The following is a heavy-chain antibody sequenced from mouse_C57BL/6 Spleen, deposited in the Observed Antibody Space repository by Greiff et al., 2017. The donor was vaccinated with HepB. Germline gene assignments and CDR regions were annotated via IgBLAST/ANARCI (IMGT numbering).Heavy chain of an antibody. CDR2: IHPNSGST. CDR1: CSPFPRYW. V-gene: IGHV1-64*01. CDR3: AEAYDDDGAWFAY. D-gene: IGHD2-4*01. Sequence: QVQLQQPGAELVQPGASVPLSCPASCSPFPRYWMHWVKQRPGQGLEWIGMIHPNSGSTNYNAKCQSTAPLTVAPSSSTAYMHLSSLTSEDSAVYYCAEAYDDDGAWFAYWGQGTLVTVAA. J-gene: IGHJ3*01.